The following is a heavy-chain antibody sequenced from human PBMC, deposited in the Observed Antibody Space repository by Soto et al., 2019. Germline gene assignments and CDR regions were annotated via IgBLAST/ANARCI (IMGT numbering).Heavy chain of an antibody. CDR3: ARGEPYGSGAPADY. D-gene: IGHD3-10*01. CDR1: GYTFTSYD. V-gene: IGHV1-8*01. J-gene: IGHJ4*02. CDR2: MNPNSGNT. Sequence: ASVKVSCKASGYTFTSYDINWVRQATGQGLEWMGWMNPNSGNTGYVQKFQGRLTMTRNTSISTAYMELSSLRSEDTAVYYCARGEPYGSGAPADYWGQGTLVTVSS.